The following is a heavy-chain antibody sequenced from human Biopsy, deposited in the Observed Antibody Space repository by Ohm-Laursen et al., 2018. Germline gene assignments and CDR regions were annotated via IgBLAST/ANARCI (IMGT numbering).Heavy chain of an antibody. J-gene: IGHJ3*01. Sequence: SLRLSCAASGFTFSGFSMNWVRQAPGKGLEWVSSISASGNHIYYTDSVKGRFTVSRDNGKNSVYLQMNSLRVEDTAVYYCARLNSGTYDASDLWGQGTMVIVSS. V-gene: IGHV3-21*01. CDR3: ARLNSGTYDASDL. D-gene: IGHD1-26*01. CDR2: ISASGNHI. CDR1: GFTFSGFS.